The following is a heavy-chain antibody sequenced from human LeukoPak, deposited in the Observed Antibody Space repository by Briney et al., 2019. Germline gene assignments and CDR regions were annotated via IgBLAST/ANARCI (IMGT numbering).Heavy chain of an antibody. CDR2: IYPGDSDI. CDR1: GYSFTNYW. V-gene: IGHV5-51*01. J-gene: IGHJ4*02. CDR3: ARLPGIAAAGTSLFFDY. Sequence: GESLKISCKDSGYSFTNYWIGWVRQMPGKGLEWMGIIYPGDSDIRYSPSFQGQVTISVDKSISTAFLQWSSLKASDTAMYYCARLPGIAAAGTSLFFDYWGQGTLVTVSS. D-gene: IGHD6-13*01.